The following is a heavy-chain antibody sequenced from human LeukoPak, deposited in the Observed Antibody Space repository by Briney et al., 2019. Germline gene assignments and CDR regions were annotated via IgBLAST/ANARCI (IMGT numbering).Heavy chain of an antibody. CDR2: ISSSSSTI. D-gene: IGHD2-2*01. V-gene: IGHV3-48*04. CDR1: GFTFSSYS. Sequence: GGSLRLSCAASGFTFSSYSMNWVRQAPGKGLEWVSYISSSSSTIYYADSVKGRFTISRDNAKNSLYLQMNSLRAEDTALYYCARGYCSSTSCYRGEADYWGQGTLVTVSS. CDR3: ARGYCSSTSCYRGEADY. J-gene: IGHJ4*02.